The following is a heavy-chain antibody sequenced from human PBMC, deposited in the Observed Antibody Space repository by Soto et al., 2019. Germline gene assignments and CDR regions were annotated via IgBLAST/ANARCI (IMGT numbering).Heavy chain of an antibody. Sequence: PSETLSLTCAVSGYSITSDYYWGWIRQPPGKGLQWIGNIYHNGNTYYNPSLESRVTISVDTSNNQFSLKLSSVTAADTAVYFCATAKRIGLRRGWFDPWGQGTLVTVSS. J-gene: IGHJ5*02. CDR3: ATAKRIGLRRGWFDP. V-gene: IGHV4-38-2*01. CDR2: IYHNGNT. CDR1: GYSITSDYY. D-gene: IGHD2-21*01.